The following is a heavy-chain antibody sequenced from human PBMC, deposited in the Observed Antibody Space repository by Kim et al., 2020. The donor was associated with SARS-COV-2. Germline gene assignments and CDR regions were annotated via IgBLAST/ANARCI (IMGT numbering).Heavy chain of an antibody. D-gene: IGHD3-3*01. V-gene: IGHV4-34*01. J-gene: IGHJ3*02. CDR3: ARWRWLDAFDI. Sequence: SETLSLTCAVYGGSFSGYYWSWIRQPPGKGLEWIGEINHSGSTNYNPSLKSRVTISVDTSKNQFSLKLSSVTAADTAVYYCARWRWLDAFDIWGQGTMVTVSS. CDR2: INHSGST. CDR1: GGSFSGYY.